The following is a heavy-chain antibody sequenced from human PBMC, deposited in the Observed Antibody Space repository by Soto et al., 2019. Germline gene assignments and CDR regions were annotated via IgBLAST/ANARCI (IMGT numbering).Heavy chain of an antibody. CDR2: INSDGSST. D-gene: IGHD2-2*01. CDR3: ARVRYCSSTSCYYYYYYMDV. CDR1: RVSFNSSW. V-gene: IGHV3-74*01. J-gene: IGHJ6*03. Sequence: CGCTRLGSAASRVSFNSSWIDWFRQAPGKGLVWVSRINSDGSSTSYADSVKGRFTISRDNAKNTLYLQMNSLRAEDTAVYYCARVRYCSSTSCYYYYYYMDVLGKGTTVTVSS.